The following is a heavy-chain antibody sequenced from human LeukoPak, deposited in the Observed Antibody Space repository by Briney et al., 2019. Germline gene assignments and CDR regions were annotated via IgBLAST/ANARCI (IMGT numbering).Heavy chain of an antibody. V-gene: IGHV4-59*01. CDR3: ARGGGFGSAPDF. CDR2: IYFSGSA. J-gene: IGHJ4*02. Sequence: SETLSLTYTVSGGSISTYYWSWIRQPPGKGLEWIGYIYFSGSANYNPSLKSRVTMSVDSSKNQFSLKLSSVTPADTAVFFCARGGGFGSAPDFWGQGTLVTVSS. CDR1: GGSISTYY. D-gene: IGHD3-10*01.